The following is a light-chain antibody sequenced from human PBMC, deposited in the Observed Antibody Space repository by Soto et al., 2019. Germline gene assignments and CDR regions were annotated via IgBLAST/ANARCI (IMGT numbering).Light chain of an antibody. V-gene: IGLV2-14*01. CDR1: SSDVGGYYY. J-gene: IGLJ1*01. CDR2: QVS. CDR3: SSYTSSNTFYV. Sequence: QSALTQPASVSGSPGQSITISCTGTSSDVGGYYYVSWYQHHPSKAPKLMIYQVSNRPSGVSNRFSGSKSGNTASLTISGLQAEDEADYYCSSYTSSNTFYVFGTGTKLTVL.